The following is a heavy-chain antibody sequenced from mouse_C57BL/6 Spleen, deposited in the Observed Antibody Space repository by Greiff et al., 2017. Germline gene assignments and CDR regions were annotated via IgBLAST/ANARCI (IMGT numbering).Heavy chain of an antibody. D-gene: IGHD3-2*02. J-gene: IGHJ2*01. CDR3: ARGGSSGYPD. CDR2: IYPSDSAT. Sequence: QVQLQQPGAELVRPGSSVKLSCKASGYTFTSYWMDWVKQRPGQGLEWIGNIYPSDSATHYNQKFKDKATLTVDKSSSTAYMQLSSLTSEDSAVYCCARGGSSGYPDWGQGTTLTVSS. CDR1: GYTFTSYW. V-gene: IGHV1-61*01.